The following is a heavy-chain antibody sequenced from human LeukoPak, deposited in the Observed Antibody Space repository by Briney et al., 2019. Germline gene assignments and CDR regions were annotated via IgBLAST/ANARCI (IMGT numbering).Heavy chain of an antibody. Sequence: PSETLSLTCTVSGGSISSSSYYWGWIRQPPGKGLEWIGSIYYSGSTYYNPSLKSRVTISVDTSKNQFSLKLSSVTAADTAVYYCARDPCSSTSCHFDYWGQGTLVTVSS. CDR1: GGSISSSSYY. V-gene: IGHV4-39*02. J-gene: IGHJ4*02. CDR2: IYYSGST. D-gene: IGHD2-2*01. CDR3: ARDPCSSTSCHFDY.